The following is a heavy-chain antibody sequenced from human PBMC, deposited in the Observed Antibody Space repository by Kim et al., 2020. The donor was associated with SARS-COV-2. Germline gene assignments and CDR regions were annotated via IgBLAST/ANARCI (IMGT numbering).Heavy chain of an antibody. J-gene: IGHJ5*02. Sequence: GGSLRLSCAASGFTFSSYGMHWVRQAPGKGLEWVAVISYDGSNKYNADSVKGRFTISRDNSKNTRYLQMNSLRAEDTAVYYCAKTKKGWVRGVGGSPFDPWGQGTLVTVSS. CDR2: ISYDGSNK. CDR3: AKTKKGWVRGVGGSPFDP. D-gene: IGHD3-10*01. CDR1: GFTFSSYG. V-gene: IGHV3-30*18.